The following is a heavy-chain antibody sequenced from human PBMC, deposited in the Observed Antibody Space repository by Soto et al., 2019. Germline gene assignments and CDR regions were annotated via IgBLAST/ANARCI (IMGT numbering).Heavy chain of an antibody. J-gene: IGHJ3*02. CDR3: ARAAPYCSGGSCNDAFDI. CDR1: GYTFTSYY. CDR2: INPSGGST. Sequence: GXSVKVSCKASGYTFTSYYMHWVRQAPGQGLEWMGIINPSGGSTSYAQKFQGRVTMTRDTSTSTVYMELSSLRSEDTAVYYCARAAPYCSGGSCNDAFDIWGQGTMVTVSS. V-gene: IGHV1-46*03. D-gene: IGHD2-15*01.